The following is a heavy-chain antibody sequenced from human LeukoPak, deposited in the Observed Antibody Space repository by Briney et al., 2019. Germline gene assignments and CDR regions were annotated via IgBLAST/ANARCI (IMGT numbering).Heavy chain of an antibody. J-gene: IGHJ3*01. Sequence: GGSLRLSCAASGFTFSSYAMNWVRQAPGKGLEWVSAISGSGSGDSTYYADSVKGRFTISRDNSKNTLYLQMNSLRAEDTAVYYCAKIRAPAYDFWGQGTMVTVSS. CDR2: ISGSGSGDST. V-gene: IGHV3-23*01. CDR1: GFTFSSYA. CDR3: AKIRAPAYDF. D-gene: IGHD3-3*02.